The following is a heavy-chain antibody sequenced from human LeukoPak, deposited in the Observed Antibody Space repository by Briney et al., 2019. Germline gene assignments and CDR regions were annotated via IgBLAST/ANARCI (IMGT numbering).Heavy chain of an antibody. D-gene: IGHD2-2*01. J-gene: IGHJ3*01. Sequence: SETLSLTCAVSGGSISSGGYYWSWVRQPPGKGLEWIGYIYYSGSTNYNPSLKSRVTISVDTSKNQFSLNLTSVTTADTAVYYCARVSCSSTSCPRRDALDVWGQGTMVTVSS. CDR2: IYYSGST. CDR3: ARVSCSSTSCPRRDALDV. CDR1: GGSISSGGYY. V-gene: IGHV4-61*08.